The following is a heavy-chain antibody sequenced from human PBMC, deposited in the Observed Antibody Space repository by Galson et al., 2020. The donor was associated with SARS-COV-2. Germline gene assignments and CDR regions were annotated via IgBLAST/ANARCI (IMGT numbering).Heavy chain of an antibody. V-gene: IGHV1-8*01. CDR3: AISVVVTAVSVDEEGLDY. CDR2: MNPNSGNT. J-gene: IGHJ4*02. Sequence: ASVKVSCKASGYTFTSYDINWVRQATGQGLEWMGWMNPNSGNTGYAQKFQGRVTMTRNTSISTAYMELSSLRSEDTAVYYCAISVVVTAVSVDEEGLDYWGQGTLVTVSS. D-gene: IGHD2-21*02. CDR1: GYTFTSYD.